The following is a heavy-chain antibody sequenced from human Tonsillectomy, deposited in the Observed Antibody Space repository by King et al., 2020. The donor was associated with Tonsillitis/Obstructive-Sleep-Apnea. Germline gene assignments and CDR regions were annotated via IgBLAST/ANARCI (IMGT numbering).Heavy chain of an antibody. D-gene: IGHD1-1*01. CDR3: ATLQLERLGWYSYYMDV. CDR2: IRSKAYGGTT. V-gene: IGHV3-49*04. Sequence: VQLVESGGGLVQPGRSLRLPCTASGFTFGDYAMSWVRQAPGKGLEWVGFIRSKAYGGTTEYAASVKGRFTISRDDSKSIAYLQMNSLKIEDTAVYYCATLQLERLGWYSYYMDVWGKGTTVTVSS. CDR1: GFTFGDYA. J-gene: IGHJ6*03.